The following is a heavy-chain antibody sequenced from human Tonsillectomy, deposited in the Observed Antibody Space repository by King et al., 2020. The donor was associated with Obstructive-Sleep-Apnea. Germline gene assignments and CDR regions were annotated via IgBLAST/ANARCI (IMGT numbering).Heavy chain of an antibody. V-gene: IGHV3-21*01. J-gene: IGHJ4*02. CDR3: ARALGIAGMVIIGMKDGSGSPHFDY. D-gene: IGHD3-10*01. CDR1: GFTFSSYS. CDR2: ISSSSSYI. Sequence: VQLVESGGGLVKPGGSLRLSCAASGFTFSSYSMNWVRQAPGKGLEWVSSISSSSSYIYYADSVKGRFTISRDNAKNSLYLQMNSLRAEDTAVYYCARALGIAGMVIIGMKDGSGSPHFDYWGQGTLVTVSS.